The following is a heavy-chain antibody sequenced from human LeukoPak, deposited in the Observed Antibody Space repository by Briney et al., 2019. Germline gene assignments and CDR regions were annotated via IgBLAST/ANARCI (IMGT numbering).Heavy chain of an antibody. CDR2: IYYSGST. V-gene: IGHV4-59*01. CDR3: ARGLFHGMGERPDTICSGGSCYPTDFDY. D-gene: IGHD2-15*01. J-gene: IGHJ4*02. Sequence: SETLSLTCTVSGGSISSYYWSWIRQPPGKGLEWIGYIYYSGSTNYNPSLKSRVTISVDTSKNQFSLKLSSVTAADTAVYYCARGLFHGMGERPDTICSGGSCYPTDFDYWGQGTLVTVSS. CDR1: GGSISSYY.